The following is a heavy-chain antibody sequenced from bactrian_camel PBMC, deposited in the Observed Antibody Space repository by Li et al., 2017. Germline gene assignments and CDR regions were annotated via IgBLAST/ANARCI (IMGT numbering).Heavy chain of an antibody. D-gene: IGHD3*01. CDR2: ITADGRSTRT. CDR3: AAGRRWYNYCSLTRNNFVY. Sequence: HVQLVESGGGSVQPGGSLRLSCSVSGSMGRKYSMAWFRQAPGKEREGVAAITADGRSTRTMYADSVRGRFTVSVDNAANNILYLQLNSLKVEDTAMYYCAAGRRWYNYCSLTRNNFVYWGQGTQVTVS. CDR1: GSMGRKYS. J-gene: IGHJ4*01. V-gene: IGHV3S1*01.